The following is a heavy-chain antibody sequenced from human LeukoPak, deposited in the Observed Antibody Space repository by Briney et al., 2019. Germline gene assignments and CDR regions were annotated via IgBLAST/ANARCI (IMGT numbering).Heavy chain of an antibody. D-gene: IGHD2-15*01. CDR3: ARDGYCSGGSCYATPGSFDC. Sequence: PSETLSLTCTVSGAYINSYYWIWIRQPPGKGLEWIGYIYHSGSTNYNPSLKSRVTISVDTSKNQFSLKLRSVTAADTAVYYCARDGYCSGGSCYATPGSFDCWGQGTLVTVSS. J-gene: IGHJ4*02. CDR2: IYHSGST. V-gene: IGHV4-59*01. CDR1: GAYINSYY.